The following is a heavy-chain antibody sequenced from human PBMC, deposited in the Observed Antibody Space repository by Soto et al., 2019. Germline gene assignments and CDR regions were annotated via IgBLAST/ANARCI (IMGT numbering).Heavy chain of an antibody. CDR2: INPSGGST. J-gene: IGHJ4*02. CDR3: ARDLYDWTLPGDVLDY. D-gene: IGHD1-1*01. Sequence: GASVKVSCKASGYTFTSYYMHWVRQAPGQGLEWMGIINPSGGSTSYAQKFQGRVTMTRDTSTSTVYMELSSLRSEDTAVYYCARDLYDWTLPGDVLDYWGQGTLVTVPS. CDR1: GYTFTSYY. V-gene: IGHV1-46*01.